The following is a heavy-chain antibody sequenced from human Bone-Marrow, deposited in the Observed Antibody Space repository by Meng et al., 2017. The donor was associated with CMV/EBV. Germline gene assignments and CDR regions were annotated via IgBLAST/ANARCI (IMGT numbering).Heavy chain of an antibody. CDR3: ARIHCPTTNCRYEVGGGWFNP. V-gene: IGHV4-34*01. CDR2: INHSGST. D-gene: IGHD2-2*01. Sequence: SETLSLTCAVYGGSFSGYHWSWIRQPPGKGLEWIGEINHSGSTNYNPSLKSRVTISVDTSKNQFSLKLSSVTAADTARYYCARIHCPTTNCRYEVGGGWFNPWGQGTLVTVSS. J-gene: IGHJ5*02. CDR1: GGSFSGYH.